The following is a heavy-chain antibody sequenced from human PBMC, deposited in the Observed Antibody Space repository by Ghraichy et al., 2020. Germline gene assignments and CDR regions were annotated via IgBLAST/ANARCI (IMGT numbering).Heavy chain of an antibody. CDR3: ARTETGYSYAFSY. CDR1: GFTVSTNY. Sequence: ETLSLTCAASGFTVSTNYMSWVRQAPGKGLEWVSVIYSGGNTYYADSVKGRFTISRDNSKNTLYLQMNSLRAEDTAVYYCARTETGYSYAFSYWGQGTLVTVSS. D-gene: IGHD5-18*01. CDR2: IYSGGNT. V-gene: IGHV3-53*01. J-gene: IGHJ4*02.